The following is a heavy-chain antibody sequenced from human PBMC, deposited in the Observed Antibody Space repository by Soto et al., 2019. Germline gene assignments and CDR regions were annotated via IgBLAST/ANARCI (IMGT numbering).Heavy chain of an antibody. CDR1: GASISSYY. Sequence: SSETLSLTCTVSGASISSYYWSWIRQPPGKGLEWIGYIYYSGSTNYNPSLKSRVTISVDTSKSQFSLKLSSVTAADTAVYYCAKGGGSFDIWGQGTMVTVSS. V-gene: IGHV4-59*01. J-gene: IGHJ3*02. D-gene: IGHD2-15*01. CDR2: IYYSGST. CDR3: AKGGGSFDI.